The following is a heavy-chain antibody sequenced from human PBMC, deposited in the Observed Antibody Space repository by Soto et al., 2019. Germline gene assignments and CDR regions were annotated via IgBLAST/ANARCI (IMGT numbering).Heavy chain of an antibody. CDR3: AKAPRRELRAPFDY. J-gene: IGHJ4*02. CDR2: ISGSGGST. Sequence: GGSLNLSCAASGFTFSSYAMSWVRQAPGKGLEWVSAISGSGGSTYYADSVKGRFTISRDNSKNTLYLQMNSLRAEDTAVYYCAKAPRRELRAPFDYWGQGTLVTVSS. D-gene: IGHD1-7*01. CDR1: GFTFSSYA. V-gene: IGHV3-23*01.